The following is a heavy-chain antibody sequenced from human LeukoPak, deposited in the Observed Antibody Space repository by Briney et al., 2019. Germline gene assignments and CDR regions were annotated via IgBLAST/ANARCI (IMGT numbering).Heavy chain of an antibody. D-gene: IGHD6-19*01. CDR3: ARDRSIAVAGNYYYYMDV. CDR2: IYTSGST. Sequence: SQTLSLACTVSGGSISSGSYYWSWIRQPAGKGLEWIGRIYTSGSTNYNPSLKSRATISVDTSKNQFSLKLSSVTAADTAVYYCARDRSIAVAGNYYYYMDVWGKGTTVTVSS. CDR1: GGSISSGSYY. J-gene: IGHJ6*03. V-gene: IGHV4-61*02.